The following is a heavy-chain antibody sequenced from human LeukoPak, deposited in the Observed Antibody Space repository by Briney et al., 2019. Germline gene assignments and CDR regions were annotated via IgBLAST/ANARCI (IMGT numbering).Heavy chain of an antibody. CDR3: ARSSGYYYDSSGNYYFDD. V-gene: IGHV3-23*01. J-gene: IGHJ4*02. CDR2: ISGSGGRT. Sequence: VRQAPXXXXXXXXAISGSGGRTYYADSVKGRFTISRDNSKNTLYLQMDSLRAEDTAVYYCARSSGYYYDSSGNYYFDDWGQGTVVTVAS. D-gene: IGHD3-22*01.